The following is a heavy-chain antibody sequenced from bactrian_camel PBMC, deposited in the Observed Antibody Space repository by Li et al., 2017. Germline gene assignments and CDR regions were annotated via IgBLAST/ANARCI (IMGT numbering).Heavy chain of an antibody. V-gene: IGHV3S40*01. D-gene: IGHD5*01. J-gene: IGHJ6*01. Sequence: VQLVESGGGLVPPGGSLRLSCAASGFAFSKYDMSWVRQAPGKGLEWVSTITSGGGNTNYADSIEGRFTISRDNTKNTLALHIDSLKPQDTATYYCAANGVAVGFGLGLRIEAFGYWGQGTQVTVS. CDR2: ITSGGGNT. CDR3: AANGVAVGFGLGLRIEAFGY. CDR1: GFAFSKYD.